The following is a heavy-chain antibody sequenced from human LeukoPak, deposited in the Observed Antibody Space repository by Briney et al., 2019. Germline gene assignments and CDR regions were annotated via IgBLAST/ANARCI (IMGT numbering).Heavy chain of an antibody. D-gene: IGHD2-21*02. J-gene: IGHJ6*03. CDR1: GFTFSNYA. CDR2: ISSSSSTI. Sequence: GGSLRLSCAASGFTFSNYAMTWVRQTPGKGLEWVSYISSSSSTIYYADSVKGRFTISRDNAKNSLYLQMNSLRAEDTAVYYCARATRLLPYYYYYMDVWGKGTTVTVSS. CDR3: ARATRLLPYYYYYMDV. V-gene: IGHV3-48*01.